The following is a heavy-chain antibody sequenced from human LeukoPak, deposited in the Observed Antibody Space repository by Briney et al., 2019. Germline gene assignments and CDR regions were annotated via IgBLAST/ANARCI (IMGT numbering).Heavy chain of an antibody. J-gene: IGHJ4*02. Sequence: GASVKVSCKASGGTFSSYAISWVRQAPGQGLEWMGRIIPILGIANYAQKFQGRVTITADKSTSTAYMELSSLRSEDTAVYYCARGYYYDSSGYYHYFDYWGQGTLVTVSS. D-gene: IGHD3-22*01. CDR1: GGTFSSYA. CDR2: IIPILGIA. V-gene: IGHV1-69*04. CDR3: ARGYYYDSSGYYHYFDY.